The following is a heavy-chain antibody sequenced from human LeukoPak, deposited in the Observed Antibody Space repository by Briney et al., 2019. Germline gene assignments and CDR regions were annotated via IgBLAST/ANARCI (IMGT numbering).Heavy chain of an antibody. D-gene: IGHD3-22*01. CDR1: GFTFSNAW. J-gene: IGHJ4*02. Sequence: PGGSLRLSCAASGFTFSNAWMSWVRQAPGKGLEWVGRIKSKTDGGTTDYAAPVKGRFTISRDDSKNTLYLQMNSLKTEDTAVYYCTRHGGDYYDSSGCYFGYWGQGTLVTVSS. V-gene: IGHV3-15*01. CDR2: IKSKTDGGTT. CDR3: TRHGGDYYDSSGCYFGY.